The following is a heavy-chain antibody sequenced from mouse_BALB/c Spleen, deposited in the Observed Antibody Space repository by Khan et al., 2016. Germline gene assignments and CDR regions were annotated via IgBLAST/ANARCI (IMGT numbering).Heavy chain of an antibody. Sequence: EVELVESGGGLEQPGGSLRLSCATSGFTFTDYYMSWVRQPPGKALEWLGFIRNKANGSTTEYSASVKGRFTISRDNSQSILYLQMHTLRAEDSATSYCARDNYAMEYWGQGTSVTGSS. CDR2: IRNKANGSTT. CDR3: ARDNYAMEY. V-gene: IGHV7-3*02. J-gene: IGHJ4*01. CDR1: GFTFTDYY.